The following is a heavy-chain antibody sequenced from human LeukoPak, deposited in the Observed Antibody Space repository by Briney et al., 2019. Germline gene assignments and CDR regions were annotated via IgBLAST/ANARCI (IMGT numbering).Heavy chain of an antibody. V-gene: IGHV1-18*01. CDR3: ARATPLWFGELLFAWFDP. CDR1: GYTFTSYG. J-gene: IGHJ5*02. D-gene: IGHD3-10*01. CDR2: ISAYNGNT. Sequence: EASVKVSCKASGYTFTSYGISWVRQAPGQGLEWMGWISAYNGNTNYAQKLQGRVTMTTDTSTSTAYMELRSLRFDDTAVYYCARATPLWFGELLFAWFDPWDQGTLVTVSS.